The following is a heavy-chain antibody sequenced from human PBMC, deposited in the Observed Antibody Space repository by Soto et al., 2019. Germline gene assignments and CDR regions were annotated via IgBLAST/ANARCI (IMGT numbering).Heavy chain of an antibody. D-gene: IGHD5-12*01. J-gene: IGHJ4*02. Sequence: EVQLLESGGTLVQPGGSLRLSCAASGLKFSDYLLGWVRKPPGKGLQWVSAISGRGGRTYYADSVKGRFTISRDNSKNTLYLQMNSLRVEDTAVYYCAKDRGYSSDFDYWGQGTLVTVSS. V-gene: IGHV3-23*01. CDR2: ISGRGGRT. CDR1: GLKFSDYL. CDR3: AKDRGYSSDFDY.